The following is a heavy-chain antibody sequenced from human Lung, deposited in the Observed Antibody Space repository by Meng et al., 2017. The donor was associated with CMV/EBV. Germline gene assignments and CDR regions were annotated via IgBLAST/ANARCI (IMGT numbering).Heavy chain of an antibody. Sequence: VQLVQSGYELKKPGDSVKVSCQAAGYSFTSSSMNWGRHAPGQGLEWMGWINIHTGNPTYAQGFTGRFVFSLDTSVSTAYLQIDSLKADDTAVYYCARGNGWRFDYWGQGTLVTVSS. J-gene: IGHJ4*02. CDR1: GYSFTSSS. CDR3: ARGNGWRFDY. V-gene: IGHV7-4-1*01. D-gene: IGHD6-19*01. CDR2: INIHTGNP.